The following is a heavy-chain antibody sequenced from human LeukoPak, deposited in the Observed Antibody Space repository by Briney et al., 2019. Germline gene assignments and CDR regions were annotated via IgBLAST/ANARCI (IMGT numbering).Heavy chain of an antibody. J-gene: IGHJ6*04. CDR3: ARALDV. Sequence: GGSLRLSCVASGLSFNTYAMHWVRQAPGKGLEWVAAISYDGSYTYYRDSVRGRFTISRDNSKNTMYLQMNSLRAEDTAMYYCARALDVWGKGTTVTVSS. CDR2: ISYDGSYT. CDR1: GLSFNTYA. V-gene: IGHV3-30*04.